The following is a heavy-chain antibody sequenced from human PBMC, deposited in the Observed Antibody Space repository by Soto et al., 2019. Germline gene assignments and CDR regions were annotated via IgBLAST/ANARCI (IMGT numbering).Heavy chain of an antibody. CDR3: ARDSQASYYYYGMDV. CDR1: GYTFTRYY. V-gene: IGHV1-2*04. CDR2: INPNSGGT. Sequence: GASVKGSCKASGYTFTRYYLHRVRQAPGQGLEWMGWINPNSGGTNYAQKFQGWVTMTRDTSNSTAYMELSRLRSDDTAVYYCARDSQASYYYYGMDVWGQGTTVTVSS. D-gene: IGHD5-12*01. J-gene: IGHJ6*02.